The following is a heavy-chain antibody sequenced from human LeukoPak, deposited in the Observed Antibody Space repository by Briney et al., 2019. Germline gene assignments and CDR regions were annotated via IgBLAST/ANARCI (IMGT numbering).Heavy chain of an antibody. Sequence: GGSLRLSCAASGFTFSSYGMHWVRQAPGKGLEWVAVISYDGSNKYYADSVKGRFTISRDNSKNTLYLQMNSLRAEDTAVYYCAKDLYESSGYVGYYYGVDVWGQGTTVTVS. CDR1: GFTFSSYG. CDR2: ISYDGSNK. V-gene: IGHV3-30*18. J-gene: IGHJ6*02. D-gene: IGHD3-22*01. CDR3: AKDLYESSGYVGYYYGVDV.